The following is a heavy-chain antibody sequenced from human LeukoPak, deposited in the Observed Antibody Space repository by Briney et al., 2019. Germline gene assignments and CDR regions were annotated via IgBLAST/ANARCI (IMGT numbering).Heavy chain of an antibody. J-gene: IGHJ4*02. D-gene: IGHD2-15*01. CDR3: ARHRTPWSEFDY. CDR1: GGSISSYY. CDR2: IYYSGST. V-gene: IGHV4-59*08. Sequence: SETLSLTCTVSGGSISSYYWSWIRQPPGKGLEWIGYIYYSGSTNYNPSLKSRVTISVDTSKNQFSLKLSSVTAADTAVYYCARHRTPWSEFDYWGQGTLVTVSS.